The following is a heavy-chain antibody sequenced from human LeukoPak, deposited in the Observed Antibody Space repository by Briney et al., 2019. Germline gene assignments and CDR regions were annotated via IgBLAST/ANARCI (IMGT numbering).Heavy chain of an antibody. V-gene: IGHV4-31*03. Sequence: PSETLSLTCTVSDGFISSGGYYWSWIRQHPGKGLEWIGYIYSSGSTYYNPSLKSRVTISGDTSKNQFSLKLSSVTAADTAIYYCARGGGNYHNHSFDYWGQGTLVTVSS. J-gene: IGHJ4*02. CDR2: IYSSGST. D-gene: IGHD1-26*01. CDR1: DGFISSGGYY. CDR3: ARGGGNYHNHSFDY.